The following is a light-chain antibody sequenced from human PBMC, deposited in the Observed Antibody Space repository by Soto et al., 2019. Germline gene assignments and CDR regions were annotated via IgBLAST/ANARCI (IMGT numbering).Light chain of an antibody. CDR3: QQYGSSPPLT. J-gene: IGKJ4*01. V-gene: IGKV3-20*01. CDR1: QSVSSNY. CDR2: GAS. Sequence: EIVLTQSPGTLSLSTGERATLSCRASQSVSSNYLAWNQQKPGQAPKVLIYGASNRATGIPDRFSGSGSGTDFTLTISRLEPEDFAVYYCQQYGSSPPLTFGGGTKVDIK.